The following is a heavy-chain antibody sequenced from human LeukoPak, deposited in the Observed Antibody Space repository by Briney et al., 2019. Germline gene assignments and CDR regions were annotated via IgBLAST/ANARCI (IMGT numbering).Heavy chain of an antibody. D-gene: IGHD6-13*01. CDR1: GFTFDDYA. J-gene: IGHJ4*02. Sequence: GGSLRLSCAASGFTFDDYAMHWVRQAPGKGLEWVSSISSSSSYIYYADSVKGRFTISRDNAKNSLYLQMNSLRAEDTAVYYCARDPGSIAATGAVDYWGQGTLVTVSS. V-gene: IGHV3-21*01. CDR3: ARDPGSIAATGAVDY. CDR2: ISSSSSYI.